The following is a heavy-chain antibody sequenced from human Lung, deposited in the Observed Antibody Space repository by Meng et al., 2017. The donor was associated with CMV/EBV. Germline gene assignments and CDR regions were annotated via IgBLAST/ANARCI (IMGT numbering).Heavy chain of an antibody. CDR2: ISGSGGSP. J-gene: IGHJ4*02. D-gene: IGHD2-2*01. V-gene: IGHV3-23*01. CDR3: AKDPVPAALYYFDY. CDR1: GFTFSSYA. Sequence: GESLKISCAASGFTFSSYAMSWVRQAPGKGLEWVSAISGSGGSPYYADSVKGRFTISRDNSKNTLYLQMNSLRAEDTAVYYCAKDPVPAALYYFDYWGQGTXVTVSS.